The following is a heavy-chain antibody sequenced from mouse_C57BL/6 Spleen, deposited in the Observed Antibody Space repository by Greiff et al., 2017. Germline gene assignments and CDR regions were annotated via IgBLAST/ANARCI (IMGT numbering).Heavy chain of an antibody. CDR3: ATKSIPIYYYGSSYVDYAMDY. D-gene: IGHD1-1*01. V-gene: IGHV2-5*01. CDR1: GFSLTSYG. Sequence: QVQLQQSGPGLVQPSQSLSITCTVSGFSLTSYGVHWVRQSPGKGLEWLGVIWRGGSTDYNAAFMSRLSITKDNSKSQVFFKMNSLQADDTAIYYCATKSIPIYYYGSSYVDYAMDYWGQGTSVTVSS. CDR2: IWRGGST. J-gene: IGHJ4*01.